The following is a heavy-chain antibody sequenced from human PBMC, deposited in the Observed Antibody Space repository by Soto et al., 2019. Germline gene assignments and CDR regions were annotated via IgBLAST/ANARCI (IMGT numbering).Heavy chain of an antibody. CDR2: IYYSGST. J-gene: IGHJ4*02. D-gene: IGHD2-15*01. CDR1: GGSICSSSYY. Sequence: SETLSLTCKVCGGSICSSSYYWGWIRQPPGKGLEWIGSIYYSGSTYYNPSLNSRVTISVDTSKKQFSLKLTSVTTADTAVYYCTRRQGSYLDQWGQGTLVTVS. CDR3: TRRQGSYLDQ. V-gene: IGHV4-39*07.